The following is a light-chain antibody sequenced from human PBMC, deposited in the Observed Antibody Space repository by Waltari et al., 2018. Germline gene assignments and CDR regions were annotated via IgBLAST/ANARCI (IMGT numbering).Light chain of an antibody. CDR3: CSYVGGAKVT. CDR1: ASDAGPYKL. J-gene: IGLJ2*01. CDR2: DGD. Sequence: QSALTQPASVSGSPGQSITFPCTGTASDAGPYKLVPWYQHHPGTAPKLIIYDGDKRPSGVSSRFSASKSGDTASLTISGLQSEDEADYYCCSYVGGAKVTFGGGTKVTVL. V-gene: IGLV2-23*01.